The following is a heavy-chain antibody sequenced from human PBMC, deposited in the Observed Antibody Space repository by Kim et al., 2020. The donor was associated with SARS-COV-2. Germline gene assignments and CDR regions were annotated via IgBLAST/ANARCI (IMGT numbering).Heavy chain of an antibody. CDR3: ARGFNCGGDCYSPYYYGMDV. CDR1: GGTFSSYA. J-gene: IGHJ6*02. D-gene: IGHD2-21*02. CDR2: IIPIFGTA. Sequence: SVKVSCKASGGTFSSYAISWVRQAPGQGLEWMGGIIPIFGTANYAQKFQGRVTITADESTSTAYMELSSLRSEDTAVYYCARGFNCGGDCYSPYYYGMDVWGQGTTVTVSS. V-gene: IGHV1-69*13.